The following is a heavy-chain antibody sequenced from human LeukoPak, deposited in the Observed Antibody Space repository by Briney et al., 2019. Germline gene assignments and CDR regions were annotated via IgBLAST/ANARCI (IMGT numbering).Heavy chain of an antibody. CDR1: GVSIRSTSYY. CDR3: ARPYDSSGYYAGAFDV. CDR2: INHSGRT. V-gene: IGHV4-39*07. Sequence: SETLSLTCTDSGVSIRSTSYYWGWIRQPPGKGLEWIASINHSGRTFYSPSLKSRLTISVDTSKNQVSLKVNSVTAADTAVYYCARPYDSSGYYAGAFDVWGRGTVVTVSS. D-gene: IGHD3-22*01. J-gene: IGHJ3*01.